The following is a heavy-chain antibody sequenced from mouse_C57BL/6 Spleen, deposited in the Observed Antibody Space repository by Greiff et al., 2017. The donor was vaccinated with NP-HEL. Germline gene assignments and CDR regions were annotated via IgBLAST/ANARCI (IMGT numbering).Heavy chain of an antibody. D-gene: IGHD1-1*02. J-gene: IGHJ4*01. CDR3: AREGGPGAMDY. CDR2: ISYSGST. V-gene: IGHV3-1*01. CDR1: GYSITSGYD. Sequence: EVQLQQSGPGMVKPSQSLSLTCTVTGYSITSGYDWHWIRHFPGNKLEWMGYISYSGSTNYNPSLKSRISITHDTSKNHFFLKLKSVTTEDTATYYSAREGGPGAMDYWGQGTSVTVSS.